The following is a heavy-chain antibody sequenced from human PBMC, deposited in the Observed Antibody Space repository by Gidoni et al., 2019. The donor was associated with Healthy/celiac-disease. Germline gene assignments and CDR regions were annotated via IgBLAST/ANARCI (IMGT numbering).Heavy chain of an antibody. V-gene: IGHV4-34*01. Sequence: QVQLQQWGAGLLKPSETLSLTCAVYGGSFSGYYWSWIRQPPGKGLEWIGEINHSGSTNYNPSLKSRVTISVDTSKNQFSLKLSSVTAADTAVYYCARDRKMTLTYYYDSSGNRGLQHWGQGTLVTVSS. D-gene: IGHD3-22*01. CDR2: INHSGST. J-gene: IGHJ1*01. CDR1: GGSFSGYY. CDR3: ARDRKMTLTYYYDSSGNRGLQH.